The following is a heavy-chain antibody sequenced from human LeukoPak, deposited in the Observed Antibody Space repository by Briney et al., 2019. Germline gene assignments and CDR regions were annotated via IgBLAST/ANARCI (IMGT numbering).Heavy chain of an antibody. D-gene: IGHD6-19*01. J-gene: IGHJ5*02. Sequence: SETLSLTCTVSGGSISSGGYYWGWIRQPPGKGLEWIGSIYYSGSTYYNPSLKSRVTISVDTSKNQFSLKLTSVTAADAAVYYRARQYSSGWPWFDPWGQGTLVTVSS. CDR2: IYYSGST. V-gene: IGHV4-39*01. CDR1: GGSISSGGYY. CDR3: ARQYSSGWPWFDP.